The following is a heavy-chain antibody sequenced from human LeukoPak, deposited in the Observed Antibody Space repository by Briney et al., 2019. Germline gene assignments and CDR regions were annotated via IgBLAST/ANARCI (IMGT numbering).Heavy chain of an antibody. J-gene: IGHJ3*02. CDR1: GYTFSGYN. CDR2: INPNSGDT. Sequence: ASVKVSCKASGYTFSGYNMHWVRQAPGQGLEWMGWINPNSGDTKYVQKFQGRVTMTRDTSISTAYMELSRLRSDDTAMYYCASSRSGYNDAFDIWGQGTMVTVSS. D-gene: IGHD3-3*01. CDR3: ASSRSGYNDAFDI. V-gene: IGHV1-2*02.